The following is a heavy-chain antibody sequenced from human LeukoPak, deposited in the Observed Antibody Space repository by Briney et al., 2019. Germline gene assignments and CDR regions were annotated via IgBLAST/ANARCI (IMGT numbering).Heavy chain of an antibody. CDR3: ARKQFYGSGSSIDY. CDR1: GYSFTSYW. V-gene: IGHV5-51*01. CDR2: IYVGDSDT. D-gene: IGHD3-10*01. J-gene: IGHJ4*02. Sequence: GESLKICCKGSGYSFTSYWIGWVRQMPGKGLEWMVIIYVGDSDTRYSPSFQGQVTISADKSISTAYLQWNSLKASDTAMYYCARKQFYGSGSSIDYWGQGTLVTVSS.